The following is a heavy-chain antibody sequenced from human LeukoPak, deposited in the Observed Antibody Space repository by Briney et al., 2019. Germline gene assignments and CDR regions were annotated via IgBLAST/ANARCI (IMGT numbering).Heavy chain of an antibody. CDR2: ISWDGGST. CDR3: AKADYGSGTLYMDV. D-gene: IGHD3-10*01. J-gene: IGHJ6*03. V-gene: IGHV3-43D*03. CDR1: GFTFDDYA. Sequence: GGSLRLSCAASGFTFDDYAMHWVRQAPGKGLEWVSLISWDGGSTYYADSVKGRFTISRDNSKNSLYLQMNSLRAEDTALYYCAKADYGSGTLYMDVWGKGTTVTISS.